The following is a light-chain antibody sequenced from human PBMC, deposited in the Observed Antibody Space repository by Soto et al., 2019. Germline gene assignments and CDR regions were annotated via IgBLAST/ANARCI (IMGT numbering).Light chain of an antibody. J-gene: IGKJ4*01. CDR2: GAS. CDR3: QQYNNWPLT. CDR1: QSVNSN. Sequence: EIAMTQSPATLSVSPGERATLSCRASQSVNSNLAWYQQKPGQAPRLLIYGASTRATGIPARFSGSGSGTEVTVTIISLQSEDFAVYYCQQYNNWPLTFGGGTKVEIK. V-gene: IGKV3-15*01.